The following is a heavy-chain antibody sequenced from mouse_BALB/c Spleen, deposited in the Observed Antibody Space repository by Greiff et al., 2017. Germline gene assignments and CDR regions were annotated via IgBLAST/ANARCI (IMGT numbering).Heavy chain of an antibody. CDR2: IDPETGGT. CDR3: TRWGYYAMDY. Sequence: VQLQQSGAELVRPGASVTLSCKASGYTFTDYEMHWVKQTPVHGLEWIGAIDPETGGTAYNQKFKGKATLTADKSSSTAYMELRSLTSEDSAVYYCTRWGYYAMDYWGQGTSATVSS. J-gene: IGHJ4*01. V-gene: IGHV1-15*01. CDR1: GYTFTDYE.